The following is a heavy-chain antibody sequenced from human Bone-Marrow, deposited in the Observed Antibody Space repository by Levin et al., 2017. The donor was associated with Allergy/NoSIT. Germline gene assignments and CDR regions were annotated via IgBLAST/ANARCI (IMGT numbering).Heavy chain of an antibody. Sequence: GESLKISCAASGFTFSSYGMHWVRQAPGKGLEWVAVIWYDGSNKYYADSVKGRFTISRDNSKNTLYLQMNSLRAEDTAVYYCARDGSGYDFWSGYYGGYYFDYWGQGTLVTVSS. D-gene: IGHD3-3*01. CDR3: ARDGSGYDFWSGYYGGYYFDY. CDR2: IWYDGSNK. J-gene: IGHJ4*02. V-gene: IGHV3-33*01. CDR1: GFTFSSYG.